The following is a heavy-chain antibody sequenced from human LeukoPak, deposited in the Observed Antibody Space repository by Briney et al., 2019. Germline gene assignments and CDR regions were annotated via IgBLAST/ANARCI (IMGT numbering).Heavy chain of an antibody. D-gene: IGHD2-2*01. CDR2: ISTNGDST. J-gene: IGHJ4*02. V-gene: IGHV3-64*02. CDR1: GFTFSTYA. Sequence: GGSLRLSCAASGFTFSTYAMHWVRQAPGKGQEYVSAISTNGDSTYYADSVKGRFTISRDNSKNTLFLQMGSLRADDMAVYYCARWGSTSCYDYWGQGTLVTVSS. CDR3: ARWGSTSCYDY.